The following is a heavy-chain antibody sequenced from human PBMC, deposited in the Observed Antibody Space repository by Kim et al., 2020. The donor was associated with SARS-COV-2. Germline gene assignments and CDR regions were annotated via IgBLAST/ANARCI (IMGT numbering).Heavy chain of an antibody. CDR2: IIPIFGTA. D-gene: IGHD2-2*01. J-gene: IGHJ1*01. CDR3: ASDPGGSSSCSRYFQH. V-gene: IGHV1-69*13. CDR1: GGTFSSYA. Sequence: SVKVSCKASGGTFSSYAISWVRQAPGQGLEWMGGIIPIFGTANYAQKFQGRVTITADESTSTAYMELSSLRSEDTAVYYCASDPGGSSSCSRYFQHWGQGTLVTVSS.